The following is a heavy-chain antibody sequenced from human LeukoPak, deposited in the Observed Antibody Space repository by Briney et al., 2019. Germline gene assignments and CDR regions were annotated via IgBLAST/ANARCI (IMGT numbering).Heavy chain of an antibody. D-gene: IGHD2/OR15-2a*01. Sequence: PLGTLSLTCGVSGGSIDITNFWSWVRQAPGKGLEWIGEISHDGTINYNSSLRSRVAMSLDRANNHFPLSLTSVTAADTAVYYCTRENRPFCPFAYWGQGILVTVS. J-gene: IGHJ4*02. V-gene: IGHV4-4*03. CDR2: ISHDGTI. CDR1: GGSIDITNF. CDR3: TRENRPFCPFAY.